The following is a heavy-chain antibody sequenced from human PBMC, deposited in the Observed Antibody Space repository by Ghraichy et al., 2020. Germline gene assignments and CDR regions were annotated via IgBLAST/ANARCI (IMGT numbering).Heavy chain of an antibody. CDR2: VNQGGSER. D-gene: IGHD1-1*01. Sequence: GGSLRLSCEASGFIFSGFNMNWVRQAPGKGLEWVANVNQGGSERSYVESVRGRFTISRDNPKKSLYLQMNSLRVEDTAVYYCARWGTGNLNYWGQGTLVTVSS. CDR3: ARWGTGNLNY. CDR1: GFIFSGFN. J-gene: IGHJ4*02. V-gene: IGHV3-7*01.